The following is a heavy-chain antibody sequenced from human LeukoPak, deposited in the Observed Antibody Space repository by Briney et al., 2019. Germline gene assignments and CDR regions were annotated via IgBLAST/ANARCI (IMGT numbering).Heavy chain of an antibody. J-gene: IGHJ5*02. Sequence: GGSLRLSCAASGLTFRDYWMNWVRQTPGKGLEWVAVIKSDGSEKYVDSVKGRFTISRDNAKNSLYLQLNSLRVEDTAVYYCTRDLRGDTNNWLDPWGQGTLVTVSS. CDR1: GLTFRDYW. CDR2: IKSDGSEK. CDR3: TRDLRGDTNNWLDP. V-gene: IGHV3-7*01. D-gene: IGHD3-10*01.